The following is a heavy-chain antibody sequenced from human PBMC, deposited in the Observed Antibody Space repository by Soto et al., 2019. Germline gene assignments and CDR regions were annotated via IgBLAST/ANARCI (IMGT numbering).Heavy chain of an antibody. CDR3: ARGRQVLRFLVYGMDV. V-gene: IGHV4-34*01. D-gene: IGHD3-3*01. Sequence: SETLSLTCAVYGGSFSGYYWSWIRQPPGKGLEWIGEINHSGSTNYNPSLKSRVTISVDTSKNQFSLKLSSVTAADTAVYYCARGRQVLRFLVYGMDVWGQGTTVTVSS. J-gene: IGHJ6*02. CDR2: INHSGST. CDR1: GGSFSGYY.